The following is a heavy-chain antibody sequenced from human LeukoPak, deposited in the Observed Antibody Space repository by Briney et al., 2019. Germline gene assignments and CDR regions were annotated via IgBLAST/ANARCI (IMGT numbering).Heavy chain of an antibody. J-gene: IGHJ6*03. CDR3: ARGARSTIDNNSSLYYYYYYMDV. CDR2: IYTSGST. V-gene: IGHV4-4*07. CDR1: GGSISTYY. Sequence: SETLSLTCTVSGGSISTYYWSWIRQPAGKGLEWIGRIYTSGSTNYNPSLKSRVTMSVDTSKNQFSLKLSSVTAADTAVYYCARGARSTIDNNSSLYYYYYYMDVWGKGTTVTVSS. D-gene: IGHD6-6*01.